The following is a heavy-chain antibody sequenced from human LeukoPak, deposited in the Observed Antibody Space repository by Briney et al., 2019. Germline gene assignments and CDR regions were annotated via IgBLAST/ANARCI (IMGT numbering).Heavy chain of an antibody. D-gene: IGHD6-6*01. J-gene: IGHJ4*02. V-gene: IGHV3-7*01. CDR2: IKPDGTEK. CDR1: GFLFSNYW. Sequence: GGSLRLSCAASGFLFSNYWMSWVRQAPGKGLEWVANIKPDGTEKYYVDSLKGRFTISRDNAKNSLYLQLNSLRVEDTAVYYCARGGNSSWDYWGQGALVTVSS. CDR3: ARGGNSSWDY.